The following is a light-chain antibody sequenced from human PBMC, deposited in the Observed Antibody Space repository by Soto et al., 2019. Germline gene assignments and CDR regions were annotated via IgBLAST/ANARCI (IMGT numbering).Light chain of an antibody. CDR1: QSIRNY. J-gene: IGKJ4*01. CDR3: QQRNDWVT. V-gene: IGKV3-11*01. Sequence: EVVLTQSPATLSLSPGERATLSCRASQSIRNYLAWYQQKPGEAPRLLMYDGSNRATGIPARFSGCGSGTDFSLTIRSLEPEASGVYYCQQRNDWVTFGGGTKVEIK. CDR2: DGS.